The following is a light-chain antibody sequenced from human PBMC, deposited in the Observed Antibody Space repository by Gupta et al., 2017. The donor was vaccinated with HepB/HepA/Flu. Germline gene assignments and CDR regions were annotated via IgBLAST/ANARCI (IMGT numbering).Light chain of an antibody. CDR3: PVWASSNDSAV. J-gene: IGLJ2*01. CDR2: NDS. CDR1: NIGTKG. V-gene: IGLV3-21*04. Sequence: SYVVTQPPSVSVAPGKTASITCGGNNIGTKGVHWYQQKPGEAPVMVIYNDSDRPSGITERFSGSNSGSKATLTIRRVAAGDEAEYYGPVWASSNDSAVCGGGTKLNVL.